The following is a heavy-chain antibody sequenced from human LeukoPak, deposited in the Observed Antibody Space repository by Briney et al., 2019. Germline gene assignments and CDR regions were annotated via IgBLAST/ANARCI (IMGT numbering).Heavy chain of an antibody. V-gene: IGHV1-69*02. CDR3: ASQTSYSSSWYMDY. Sequence: GASVKVSCKASGGTFSSYTISWVRQAPGQGLEWMGRIIPILGIANYAQKFQGRVTITADKSTSTAYMELSSLRSEDTAVYYCASQTSYSSSWYMDYWGQGTLVTVSS. CDR1: GGTFSSYT. CDR2: IIPILGIA. J-gene: IGHJ4*02. D-gene: IGHD6-13*01.